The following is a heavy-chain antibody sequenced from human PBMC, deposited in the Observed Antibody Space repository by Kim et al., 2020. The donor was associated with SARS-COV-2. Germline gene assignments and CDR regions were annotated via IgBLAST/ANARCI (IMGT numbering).Heavy chain of an antibody. CDR2: IYYSGST. CDR1: GGSISSSSYY. Sequence: SETLSLTCTVSGGSISSSSYYWGWIRQPPGKVLEWIGSIYYSGSTYYNPSLKSRVTISVDTSKNQFSLKLSSVTAADTSVYYCARDYYYDSSGYYRWRAFDYWGQVTLVTVSS. J-gene: IGHJ4*02. V-gene: IGHV4-39*07. D-gene: IGHD3-22*01. CDR3: ARDYYYDSSGYYRWRAFDY.